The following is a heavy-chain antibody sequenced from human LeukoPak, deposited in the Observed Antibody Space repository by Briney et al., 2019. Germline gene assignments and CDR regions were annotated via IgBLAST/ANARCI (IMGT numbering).Heavy chain of an antibody. Sequence: GRSLRLSCGASGFTFSSYSMNWVRQAPGKGLEWVSYISSSSSTIYYADSVKGRFTISRDNAKNSLYLQMNSLRDEDTAVYYCAREGYGLGRIFDYWGQGTLVTVSS. CDR3: AREGYGLGRIFDY. CDR2: ISSSSSTI. D-gene: IGHD3-10*01. CDR1: GFTFSSYS. V-gene: IGHV3-48*02. J-gene: IGHJ4*02.